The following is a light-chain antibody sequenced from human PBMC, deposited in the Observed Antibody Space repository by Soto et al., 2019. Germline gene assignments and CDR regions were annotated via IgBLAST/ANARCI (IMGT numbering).Light chain of an antibody. J-gene: IGKJ1*01. V-gene: IGKV3-15*01. CDR1: QSVSSN. CDR3: QHYNNWPPWT. CDR2: GAS. Sequence: EITMTQSPATLSVSPGERATLSCRASQSVSSNLAWYQQKPGQAPRLLIYGASTRATGIPARFSGSGSGTEFTLTISSLQSEDFAVYYCQHYNNWPPWTVGQGTKVDSK.